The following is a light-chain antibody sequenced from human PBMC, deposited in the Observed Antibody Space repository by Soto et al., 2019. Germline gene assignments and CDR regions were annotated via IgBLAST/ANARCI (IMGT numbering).Light chain of an antibody. CDR2: DVT. Sequence: LTQPHSVSGSPGQSVTISCAGTSSDVGGYSYVSWYQQHPGKAPELIIYDVTERPSGVPDRFSGSKSGNTASLTISGLQAEDEADYYCCSYTGSYSYVFGIGTKVTVL. CDR1: SSDVGGYSY. J-gene: IGLJ1*01. V-gene: IGLV2-11*01. CDR3: CSYTGSYSYV.